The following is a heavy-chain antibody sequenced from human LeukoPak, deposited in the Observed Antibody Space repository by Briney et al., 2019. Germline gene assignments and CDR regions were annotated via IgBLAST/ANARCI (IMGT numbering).Heavy chain of an antibody. Sequence: PSETLSLTCTVSGGSTSSSSYYWGWIRQPPGKGLEWIASIYYSGSTYYNPSLKSRVTISVDTSKNQFSLKLSSVTAADTAVYYCAREWFGELLSYNWFDPWGQGTLVTVSS. CDR1: GGSTSSSSYY. J-gene: IGHJ5*02. D-gene: IGHD3-10*01. V-gene: IGHV4-39*07. CDR3: AREWFGELLSYNWFDP. CDR2: IYYSGST.